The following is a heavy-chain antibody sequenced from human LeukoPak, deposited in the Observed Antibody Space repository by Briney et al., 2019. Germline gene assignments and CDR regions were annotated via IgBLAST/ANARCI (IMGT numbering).Heavy chain of an antibody. CDR2: INHSGST. CDR1: GGSFSGCY. CDR3: ARWSIAVAYNWFDP. J-gene: IGHJ5*02. D-gene: IGHD6-19*01. Sequence: PSETLSLTCAVYGGSFSGCYWSWIRQPPGKGLEWIGEINHSGSTNYNPSLKSRVTISVDTSKNQFSLKLSSVTAADTAVYYCARWSIAVAYNWFDPWGQGTLVTVSS. V-gene: IGHV4-34*01.